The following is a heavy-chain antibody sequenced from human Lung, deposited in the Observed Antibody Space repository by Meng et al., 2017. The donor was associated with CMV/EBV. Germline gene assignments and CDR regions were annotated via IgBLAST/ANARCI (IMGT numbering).Heavy chain of an antibody. CDR1: GDSITNHTW. D-gene: IGHD3-10*01. CDR2: IPHRGSS. Sequence: QVQVRESGPALVTPSSSLSLTCAVSGDSITNHTWWAVVRQPPGKGLEWIGEIPHRGSSAYNPSLKSRVSMSMDKSKNQFSLKLTSVTAADTAVYHCLRRSGGSVWGQGTLVTVSS. J-gene: IGHJ1*01. CDR3: LRRSGGSV. V-gene: IGHV4-4*02.